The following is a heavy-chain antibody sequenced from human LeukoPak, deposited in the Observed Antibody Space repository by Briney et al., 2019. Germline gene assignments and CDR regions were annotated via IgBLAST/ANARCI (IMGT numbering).Heavy chain of an antibody. V-gene: IGHV4-61*08. D-gene: IGHD2-8*01. Sequence: PSETLSLTCSVSGGSVSSGDSYWTWIRQSPGKGLEWIGYLYNIGSANYNPSLTSRLTISLDTSKNQFSLKLRSVTAADAAVYYCARESRSCANGLCCYYFDSWGQGTLVTVSS. CDR2: LYNIGSA. J-gene: IGHJ4*02. CDR3: ARESRSCANGLCCYYFDS. CDR1: GGSVSSGDSY.